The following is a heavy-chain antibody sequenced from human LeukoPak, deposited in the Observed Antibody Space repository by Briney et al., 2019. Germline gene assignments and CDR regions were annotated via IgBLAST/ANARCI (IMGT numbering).Heavy chain of an antibody. CDR1: GLSLSSDYY. V-gene: IGHV4-61*01. Sequence: SETLSLTCAVSGLSLSSDYYWSWIRQPPGKGLEWIGYIYYSGSTNYNPSLKSRVTISVDTSKNQFSLKLSSVTAADTAVYYCARVAGSSSWYSFDYWGQGTLVTVSS. CDR3: ARVAGSSSWYSFDY. D-gene: IGHD6-13*01. J-gene: IGHJ4*02. CDR2: IYYSGST.